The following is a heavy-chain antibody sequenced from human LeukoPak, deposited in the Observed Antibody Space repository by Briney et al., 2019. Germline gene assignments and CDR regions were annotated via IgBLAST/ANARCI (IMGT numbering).Heavy chain of an antibody. J-gene: IGHJ5*02. CDR3: ARAVAVPAAINGWFDP. V-gene: IGHV4-38-2*02. Sequence: SETLSLTCTVSGYSISSGYYWGWIRQPPGKGLEWIGSIYHSGSTYYNPSLKSRVTILVDTSKNQFSLKLSSVTAADTAVYYCARAVAVPAAINGWFDPWGQGTLVTVSS. D-gene: IGHD2-2*02. CDR1: GYSISSGYY. CDR2: IYHSGST.